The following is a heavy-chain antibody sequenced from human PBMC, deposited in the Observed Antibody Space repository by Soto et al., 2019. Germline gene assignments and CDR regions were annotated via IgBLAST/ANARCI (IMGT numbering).Heavy chain of an antibody. CDR2: IYWDDDK. J-gene: IGHJ3*02. CDR3: AHMRSDYVAFDI. V-gene: IGHV2-5*02. Sequence: QITLKESGPTLVKPTQTLTLTCTFSGFSLSTSGVGVGWIRQPPGKALEWLALIYWDDDKRYSPSLKSRLTITKDTSKDQVVLTMTNMDPVDTATYYGAHMRSDYVAFDIWGQGTMVTVSS. CDR1: GFSLSTSGVG. D-gene: IGHD4-17*01.